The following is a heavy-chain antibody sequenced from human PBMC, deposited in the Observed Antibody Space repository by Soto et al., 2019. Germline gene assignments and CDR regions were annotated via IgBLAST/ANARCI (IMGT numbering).Heavy chain of an antibody. CDR1: GFMFRDYA. Sequence: EVQLLESGGGLVQPGGSLRLSCAASGFMFRDYAMAWVRQAPGKGLEWVSTVSDRGGSTYYADSVKGRFTVSRDNSKNSLFLQMNTLRVEDTALYFCAKDLRYYGSGPSGWFDAWGQGTLVTVSS. CDR3: AKDLRYYGSGPSGWFDA. CDR2: VSDRGGST. D-gene: IGHD3-10*01. V-gene: IGHV3-23*01. J-gene: IGHJ5*02.